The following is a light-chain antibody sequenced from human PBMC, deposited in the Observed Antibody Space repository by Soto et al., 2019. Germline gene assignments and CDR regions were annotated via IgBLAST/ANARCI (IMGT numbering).Light chain of an antibody. J-gene: IGKJ1*01. CDR2: DAS. V-gene: IGKV1-5*01. CDR3: HQYNSYST. CDR1: QSISTW. Sequence: DIQMTQSPSTLSASVGDRVTITCRASQSISTWLAWYQQKPGKAPKLLIYDASSLESGVPSRFSGSGSGTEFTLTISSLQPEDFASYYCHQYNSYSTFGQGTKVDIK.